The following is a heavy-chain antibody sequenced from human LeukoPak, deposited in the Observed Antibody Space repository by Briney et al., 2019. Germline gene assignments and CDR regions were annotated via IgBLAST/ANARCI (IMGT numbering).Heavy chain of an antibody. D-gene: IGHD3-22*01. V-gene: IGHV3-21*01. CDR2: ISSSSSYI. J-gene: IGHJ4*02. CDR1: GFTFGSYS. CDR3: ARVYYDSSGYTHFDY. Sequence: PGGSLRLSCAASGFTFGSYSMNWVRQAPGKGLEWVSSISSSSSYIYYADSVKGRFTISRDNAKNSLYLQMNSLRAEDTAVYYCARVYYDSSGYTHFDYWGQGTLVTVSS.